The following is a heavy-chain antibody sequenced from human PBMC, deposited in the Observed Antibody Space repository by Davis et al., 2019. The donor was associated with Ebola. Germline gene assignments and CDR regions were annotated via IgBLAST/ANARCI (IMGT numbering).Heavy chain of an antibody. CDR2: IWYDGSHQ. D-gene: IGHD3-22*01. J-gene: IGHJ4*02. Sequence: PGGSLRLSCVASGFTFSNFGMHWVRQAPGEGLEWVAVIWYDGSHQYYGDSVKGRFTISRDNSKDTLYLQMDSLRAEDTAVYYCARDFSPDSSGSGYWGQGTLVTVSS. CDR3: ARDFSPDSSGSGY. V-gene: IGHV3-33*01. CDR1: GFTFSNFG.